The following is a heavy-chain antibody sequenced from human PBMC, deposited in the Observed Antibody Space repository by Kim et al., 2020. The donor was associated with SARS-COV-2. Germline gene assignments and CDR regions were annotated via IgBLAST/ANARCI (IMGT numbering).Heavy chain of an antibody. Sequence: GGSLRLSCAASGFTFTSYAMSWVRQAPGKGLEWVSTISGNGADPYYADSVKGRFTVSRDNSNNTIFLLIHTLRVEDTAIYYCANVRQWLVDSFDIWGHGT. V-gene: IGHV3-23*01. D-gene: IGHD6-19*01. J-gene: IGHJ3*02. CDR2: ISGNGADP. CDR3: ANVRQWLVDSFDI. CDR1: GFTFTSYA.